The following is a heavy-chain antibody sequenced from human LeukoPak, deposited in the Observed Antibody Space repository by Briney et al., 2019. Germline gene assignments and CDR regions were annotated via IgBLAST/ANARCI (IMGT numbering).Heavy chain of an antibody. V-gene: IGHV3-64*01. D-gene: IGHD2-2*01. CDR3: ARGPFYCSSTSCYTFDY. CDR2: ISSTGGST. J-gene: IGHJ4*02. Sequence: GGSLRLSCVASGFTFSNYAMHWVRQAPGKGLEYVSAISSTGGSTYYANSVKGRFTISRDNSKNTLYLQMGSLRAEDMAVYYCARGPFYCSSTSCYTFDYWGQGTLVTASS. CDR1: GFTFSNYA.